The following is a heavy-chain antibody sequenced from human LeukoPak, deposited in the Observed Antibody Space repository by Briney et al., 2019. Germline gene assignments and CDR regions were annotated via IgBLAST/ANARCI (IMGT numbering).Heavy chain of an antibody. CDR3: ARDRSNWGVDY. D-gene: IGHD7-27*01. Sequence: PGGSLRLSCAASGFTFSSHSMNWVRQAPGKGLEWVSSISSSSSYIYYADSVKGRFTISRDNAKNSLYLQMNSLRAEDTAVYYCARDRSNWGVDYWGQGTLVTVSS. J-gene: IGHJ4*02. CDR2: ISSSSSYI. V-gene: IGHV3-21*01. CDR1: GFTFSSHS.